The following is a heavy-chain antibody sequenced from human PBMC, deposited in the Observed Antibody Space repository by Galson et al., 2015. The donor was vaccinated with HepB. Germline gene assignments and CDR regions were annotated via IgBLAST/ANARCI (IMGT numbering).Heavy chain of an antibody. CDR1: GYTFTGYY. V-gene: IGHV1-2*02. J-gene: IGHJ4*02. CDR3: ARELGGTFYFDY. CDR2: IDLDNGGT. D-gene: IGHD3-16*01. Sequence: SVKVSCKASGYTFTGYYMHWVRQAPGQGLEWMGWIDLDNGGTGYVQSLQDRVVLTRDTSISTVYMELRRLRSDDTAVYYCARELGGTFYFDYWSQGALVTVSS.